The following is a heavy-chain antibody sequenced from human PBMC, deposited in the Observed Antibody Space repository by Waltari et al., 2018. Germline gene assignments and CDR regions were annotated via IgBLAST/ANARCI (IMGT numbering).Heavy chain of an antibody. V-gene: IGHV4-61*02. CDR3: ARGGLQYYFDY. D-gene: IGHD4-4*01. CDR2: IYTSGST. J-gene: IGHJ4*02. Sequence: QVQLQESGPGLVKPSQTLSLTCTVSGGSISSGSYYWSWIRQPAGKGLEWLGRIYTSGSTNYNPALKSRVTISVDTSKNQFSLKLSSVTAADTAVYYCARGGLQYYFDYWGQGTLVIVSS. CDR1: GGSISSGSYY.